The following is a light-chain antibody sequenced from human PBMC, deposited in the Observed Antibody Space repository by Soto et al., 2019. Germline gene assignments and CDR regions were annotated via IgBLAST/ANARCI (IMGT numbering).Light chain of an antibody. CDR2: DAS. V-gene: IGKV1-5*01. CDR1: QSISSW. CDR3: QQYNSDSYT. J-gene: IGKJ2*01. Sequence: DIQMTQSPSTLSASVGDRVTITCRASQSISSWLAWYQQKPGKAPKFLIYDASNLESGVPSRFSGSGSGTEFTLTISSLQPDDFATYYCQQYNSDSYTFGQGTKLEIK.